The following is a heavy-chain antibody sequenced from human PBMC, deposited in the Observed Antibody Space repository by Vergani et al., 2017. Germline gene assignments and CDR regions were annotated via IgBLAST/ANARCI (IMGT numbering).Heavy chain of an antibody. CDR2: ISGSGGST. J-gene: IGHJ4*02. CDR1: GFTFSSYA. CDR3: AKLGSGSYYWPFDY. Sequence: VQLVESGGGVVQPGRSLRLSCAASGFTFSSYAMSWVRQAPGKGLEWVSAISGSGGSTYYADSVKGRFTISRDNAKNSLYLRMNSLRAEDTAVYYCAKLGSGSYYWPFDYWGQGTLVTVSS. D-gene: IGHD1-26*01. V-gene: IGHV3-23*04.